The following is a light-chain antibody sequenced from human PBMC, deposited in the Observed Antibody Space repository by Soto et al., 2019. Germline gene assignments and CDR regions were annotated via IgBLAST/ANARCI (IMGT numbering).Light chain of an antibody. CDR2: GAS. CDR1: QSVRNNY. J-gene: IGKJ5*01. Sequence: EIVLTQSPGTLSLSPGERATLSCRASQSVRNNYLAWYQHKRGQAPRLLIYGASTRATGIPDRFSGSGSGTDFTLTISRLEPEDFAVYYCQQVDSSAITFGQGTRLEIK. CDR3: QQVDSSAIT. V-gene: IGKV3-20*01.